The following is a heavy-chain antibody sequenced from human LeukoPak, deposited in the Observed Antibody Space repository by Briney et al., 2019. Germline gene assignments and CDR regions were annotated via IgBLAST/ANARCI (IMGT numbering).Heavy chain of an antibody. D-gene: IGHD3-10*01. J-gene: IGHJ6*03. Sequence: SETLSLTCAVYGGSFSGYYWSWIRQPPGKGLEWIGEINHSGSTNYNPSLKSRVTISVDTSKNQFSLKLTSVTAADTAVYFCARPYYGSGFYYYYMDVWGKGTTVTISS. CDR3: ARPYYGSGFYYYYMDV. CDR1: GGSFSGYY. CDR2: INHSGST. V-gene: IGHV4-34*01.